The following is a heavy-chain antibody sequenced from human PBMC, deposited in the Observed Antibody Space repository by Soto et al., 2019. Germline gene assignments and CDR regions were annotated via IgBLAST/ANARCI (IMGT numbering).Heavy chain of an antibody. CDR1: GFTFSDYY. D-gene: IGHD2-2*01. J-gene: IGHJ6*02. CDR2: ISSSGSTI. Sequence: GSLRLSCAASGFTFSDYYMSWIRQAPGKGLEWVSYISSSGSTIYYADSVKGRFTISRDNAKNSLYLQMNSLRAEDTAVYYCARGLRYQLLFYYYYGMDVWGQGTTVTVSS. CDR3: ARGLRYQLLFYYYYGMDV. V-gene: IGHV3-11*01.